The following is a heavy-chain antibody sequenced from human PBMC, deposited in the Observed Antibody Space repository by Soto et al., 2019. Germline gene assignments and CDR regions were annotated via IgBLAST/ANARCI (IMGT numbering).Heavy chain of an antibody. CDR3: ARRRLSIVVVPGAFDI. Sequence: QVQLVESGGGVVQPGRSLRLSCAASGFTFSTYAMHWVRQAPGKGLEWVAVISYDGSNKYYADSVKGRFTISRDNSKNTLYLEMNSLRAEDAAVYYWARRRLSIVVVPGAFDIWGQGTMVTVSS. D-gene: IGHD3-22*01. V-gene: IGHV3-30-3*01. CDR1: GFTFSTYA. CDR2: ISYDGSNK. J-gene: IGHJ3*02.